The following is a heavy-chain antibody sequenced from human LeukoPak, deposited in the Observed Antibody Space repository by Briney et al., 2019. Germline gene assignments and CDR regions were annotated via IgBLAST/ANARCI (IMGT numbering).Heavy chain of an antibody. D-gene: IGHD6-6*01. Sequence: GGSLRLSCAASGFTVSSNYMSWVRQAPGKGLEWVSVIYSGGSTYYADSVKGRFTISRDNSKNTLYLQMNSLRAEDTAVYYCARDSSLAGPGQYYFDYWGQGTLVTVSS. CDR1: GFTVSSNY. CDR2: IYSGGST. V-gene: IGHV3-53*01. J-gene: IGHJ4*02. CDR3: ARDSSLAGPGQYYFDY.